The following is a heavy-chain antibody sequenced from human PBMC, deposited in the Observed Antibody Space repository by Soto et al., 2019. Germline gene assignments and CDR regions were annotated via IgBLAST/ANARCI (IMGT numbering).Heavy chain of an antibody. CDR2: ISAYNGNT. J-gene: IGHJ6*02. D-gene: IGHD2-15*01. CDR1: GYTFTSYG. V-gene: IGHV1-18*04. CDR3: ARDSYCSGGSCPTNYYYYGMDV. Sequence: ASGKVSCEASGYTFTSYGISWVRQAPGQGLEWMGWISAYNGNTNYAQKLQGRVTMTTDTSTSTAYMELRSLRSDDTAVYYCARDSYCSGGSCPTNYYYYGMDVWGQGTTVTVSS.